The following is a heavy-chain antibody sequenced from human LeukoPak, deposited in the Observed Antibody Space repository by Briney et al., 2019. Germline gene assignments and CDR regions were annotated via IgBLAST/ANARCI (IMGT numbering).Heavy chain of an antibody. CDR2: VYHSGST. J-gene: IGHJ4*02. Sequence: PSETLSLTCNVSNFSISSGYYWGWIRKPPGKGLEWIGSVYHSGSTYYNPSLKSRVTISVDTSKNQFSLKLKSVTAADTAVYYCARDKDYYDSSGYLYWGQGILVTVSS. CDR1: NFSISSGYY. D-gene: IGHD3-22*01. V-gene: IGHV4-38-2*02. CDR3: ARDKDYYDSSGYLY.